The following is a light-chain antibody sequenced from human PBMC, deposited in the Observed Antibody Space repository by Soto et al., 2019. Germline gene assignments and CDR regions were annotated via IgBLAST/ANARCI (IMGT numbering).Light chain of an antibody. CDR2: DAS. CDR3: QQYNNWPS. CDR1: QTVRNKY. V-gene: IGKV3D-15*03. Sequence: EFVLTQSPGTLSFSXGERATLYGRASQTVRNKYLGWYQQTTXEATRLLIYDASIRDTGITERFSGGGCGKDFTITIRILQSEDLAVYVCQQYNNWPSFGQGTRLEIK. J-gene: IGKJ5*01.